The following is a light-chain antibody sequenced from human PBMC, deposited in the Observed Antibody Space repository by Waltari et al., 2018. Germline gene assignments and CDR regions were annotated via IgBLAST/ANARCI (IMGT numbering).Light chain of an antibody. Sequence: SYELTQPPSLSVSPGQTASITCSGDKLGDKYAFWYQQKPGQSPALVIYQDTKRPSGIRERFSGSNSGNTATLTISGTQAMDEADYFCQAWDSSTAVFGGGTKLTVL. V-gene: IGLV3-1*01. CDR1: KLGDKY. CDR3: QAWDSSTAV. CDR2: QDT. J-gene: IGLJ2*01.